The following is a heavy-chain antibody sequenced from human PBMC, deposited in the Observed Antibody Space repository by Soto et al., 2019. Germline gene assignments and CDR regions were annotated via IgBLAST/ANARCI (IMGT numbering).Heavy chain of an antibody. CDR3: TTLGEYCTNGVCYWVWFFY. Sequence: EVQLVESGGGLVKPGGSLRLSCAASGFTFSNAWMNWVRQAPGKGLEWVGRIKSKTDGGTTDYAAPVKGRFTISRDDAKNTLYLQMNSLKTEDTAVYYCTTLGEYCTNGVCYWVWFFYWGQGTLVTVSS. J-gene: IGHJ4*02. CDR1: GFTFSNAW. D-gene: IGHD2-8*01. CDR2: IKSKTDGGTT. V-gene: IGHV3-15*07.